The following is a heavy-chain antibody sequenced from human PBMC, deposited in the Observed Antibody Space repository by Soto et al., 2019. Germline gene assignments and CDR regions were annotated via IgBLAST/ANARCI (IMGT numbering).Heavy chain of an antibody. CDR1: GFSLSTSGVG. Sequence: QITLKESGPPLVKPTQTLTLTCTFSGFSLSTSGVGVGWIRQPPGKALEWLALIYWDDDKRYSPSLKSRLTITKHTSKNQVVLTMTNMVPVDTATYYCAHLTYYYDSSGYYSRAEYFQHWGQGTLVTVSS. V-gene: IGHV2-5*02. CDR3: AHLTYYYDSSGYYSRAEYFQH. CDR2: IYWDDDK. D-gene: IGHD3-22*01. J-gene: IGHJ1*01.